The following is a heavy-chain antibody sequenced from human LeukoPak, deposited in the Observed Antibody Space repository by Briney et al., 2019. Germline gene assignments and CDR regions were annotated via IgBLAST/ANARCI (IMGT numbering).Heavy chain of an antibody. CDR1: GFIFDNYA. Sequence: GGSLRLSCAAAGFIFDNYAMPWVRQAPGKGLEWVSRISWNTGNKDYADSVKGRFTISRDNDKNSLFLQMNSLRPEDTALYYCVKGTTFDAFDMWGQGTMVIVFS. J-gene: IGHJ3*02. V-gene: IGHV3-9*01. CDR3: VKGTTFDAFDM. CDR2: ISWNTGNK. D-gene: IGHD3-16*01.